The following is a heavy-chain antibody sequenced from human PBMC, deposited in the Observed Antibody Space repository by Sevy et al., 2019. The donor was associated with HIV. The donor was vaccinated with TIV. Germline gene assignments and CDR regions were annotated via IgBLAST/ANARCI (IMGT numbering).Heavy chain of an antibody. CDR2: INQDGSEE. D-gene: IGHD3-16*01. CDR3: ARTGSYADTYFYYYAMDV. Sequence: GGSLRLSCAVSGIIFTTSGMHWVRQAPGKGLEWVANINQDGSEENYADSVKGRFTIFRDNAKKSLFLQMNSLRAEDTAVYHCARTGSYADTYFYYYAMDVWGRGTTVTVSS. CDR1: GIIFTTSG. J-gene: IGHJ6*02. V-gene: IGHV3-7*01.